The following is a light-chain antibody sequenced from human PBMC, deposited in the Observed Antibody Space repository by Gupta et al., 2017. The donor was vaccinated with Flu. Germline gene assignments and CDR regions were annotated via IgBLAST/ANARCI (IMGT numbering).Light chain of an antibody. CDR3: QDDKGVRRN. Sequence: DIQMTQSPSTLSASIGDRVTITCRASHSIGNFLAWYQQKPGKAPKLLIYKASTLESGVPSRFTANRSVTEIMLRISSLKPDDFATYFCQDDKGVRRNFGEGTXVEMK. CDR1: HSIGNF. V-gene: IGKV1-5*03. CDR2: KAS. J-gene: IGKJ1*01.